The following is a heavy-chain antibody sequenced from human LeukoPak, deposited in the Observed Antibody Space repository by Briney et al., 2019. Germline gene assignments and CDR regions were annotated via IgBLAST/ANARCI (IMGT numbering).Heavy chain of an antibody. Sequence: SETLSLTCTVSGGSISSYYWSWLRQPAGKGLEWIGRIYTSWRTNLNPSLKSRVTMSVDTSKNQFSLKLSSVNAADTAVYYCARDGACGYSYGCVDYYYGMDVWGQGTTVTVSS. CDR2: IYTSWRT. CDR1: GGSISSYY. CDR3: ARDGACGYSYGCVDYYYGMDV. D-gene: IGHD5-18*01. V-gene: IGHV4-4*07. J-gene: IGHJ6*02.